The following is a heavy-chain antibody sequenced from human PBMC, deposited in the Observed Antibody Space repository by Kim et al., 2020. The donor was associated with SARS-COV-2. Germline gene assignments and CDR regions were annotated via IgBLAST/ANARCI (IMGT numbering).Heavy chain of an antibody. CDR2: IIPIFGTA. CDR3: ARGGGIGEDGYKNGPDAFDI. V-gene: IGHV1-69*13. D-gene: IGHD5-12*01. Sequence: SVKVSCKASGGTFSSYSISWVRQAPGQGLEWMGGIIPIFGTANYAQKFQGRVTITADASTSTAYMELSSLRSEDTAVYYCARGGGIGEDGYKNGPDAFDIWGQGTMVTVSS. J-gene: IGHJ3*02. CDR1: GGTFSSYS.